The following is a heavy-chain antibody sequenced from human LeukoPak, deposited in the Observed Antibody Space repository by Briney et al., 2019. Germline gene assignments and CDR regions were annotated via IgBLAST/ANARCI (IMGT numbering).Heavy chain of an antibody. J-gene: IGHJ4*02. Sequence: PGGSLRLSCTASGFTFNSYWMNWVRQAPGKGLEWVANIKPDGSEKYCVDSVEGRFTISRDNAKNSLYLQMNSLRAEDTAVYYCISGRGYWGQGALVTVSS. D-gene: IGHD3-10*01. CDR3: ISGRGY. V-gene: IGHV3-7*03. CDR2: IKPDGSEK. CDR1: GFTFNSYW.